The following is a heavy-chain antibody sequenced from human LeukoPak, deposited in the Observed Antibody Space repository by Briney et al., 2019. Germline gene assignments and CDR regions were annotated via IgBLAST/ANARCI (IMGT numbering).Heavy chain of an antibody. J-gene: IGHJ4*02. CDR1: GYTFTGYY. CDR2: INPNSGGT. Sequence: GASVKVSCKASGYTFTGYYMHWVRQAPGQGFEWMGWINPNSGGTNYAQKFQGRVTMTRDTSISTAYMELSRLRSDDTAVYYCARAEYSYGYGFDYWGQGTLVTVSS. D-gene: IGHD5-18*01. CDR3: ARAEYSYGYGFDY. V-gene: IGHV1-2*02.